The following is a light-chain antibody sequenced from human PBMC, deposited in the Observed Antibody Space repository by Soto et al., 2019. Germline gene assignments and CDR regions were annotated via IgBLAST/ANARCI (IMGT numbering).Light chain of an antibody. CDR2: EVS. CDR3: SSYAGSNNLV. V-gene: IGLV2-8*01. Sequence: QSALTQPPSASGSPGQSVTISCTGTSSDVGGYNYVSWYQQHPGKAPKLMIDEVSERPSGVPDRFSGSKSGNTAPLTVSGLQAEDEADYYCSSYAGSNNLVFGGGTQLTVL. CDR1: SSDVGGYNY. J-gene: IGLJ3*02.